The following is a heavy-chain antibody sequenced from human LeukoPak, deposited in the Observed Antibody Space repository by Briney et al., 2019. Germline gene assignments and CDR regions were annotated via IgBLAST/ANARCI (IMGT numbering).Heavy chain of an antibody. CDR1: GFTFRRYT. D-gene: IGHD5-12*01. CDR2: ISSSGDYK. CDR3: SRDVAEWLRHFDY. Sequence: GGSLRLSCAASGFTFRRYTMHWVRQAPGKGLEWVASISSSGDYKYYRDSLKGRFTVSRDNAKNSLSLQINSLRAEDTAVYYCSRDVAEWLRHFDYWGQGTLVTVSS. J-gene: IGHJ4*02. V-gene: IGHV3-21*01.